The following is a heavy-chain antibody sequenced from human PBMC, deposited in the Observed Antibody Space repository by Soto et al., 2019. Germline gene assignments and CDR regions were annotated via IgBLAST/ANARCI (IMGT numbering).Heavy chain of an antibody. V-gene: IGHV4-30-4*01. CDR1: GGSISSGNYY. J-gene: IGHJ4*02. Sequence: QVQLQESGPGLVKPSQTLSLTCTVSGGSISSGNYYWSWIRQPPGKGLEWIGFISYSGSTYYSTSPKRRVSPSGDTSQSQFSLNLSFVTAADTAVYYCATMGTPATGLYFFDYWGQGSLVTVSS. CDR2: ISYSGST. CDR3: ATMGTPATGLYFFDY. D-gene: IGHD2-15*01.